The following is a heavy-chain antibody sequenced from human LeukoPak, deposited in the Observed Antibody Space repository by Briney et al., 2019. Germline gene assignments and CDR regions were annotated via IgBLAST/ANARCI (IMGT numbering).Heavy chain of an antibody. CDR2: IYYSGST. J-gene: IGHJ6*04. CDR3: AREPVYYDILTGYLGPLDV. CDR1: GGSISSHY. Sequence: PSETLSLTCTVSGGSISSHYWSWIRQPPGKGLEWIGYIYYSGSTNYNPSLKSRVTISVDTSKNQFSLKLSSVTAAGTAVYYCAREPVYYDILTGYLGPLDVWGKGTTVTVSS. V-gene: IGHV4-59*11. D-gene: IGHD3-9*01.